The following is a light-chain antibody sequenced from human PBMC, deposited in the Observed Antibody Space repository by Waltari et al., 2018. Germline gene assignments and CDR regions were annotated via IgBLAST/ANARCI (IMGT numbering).Light chain of an antibody. Sequence: DVQMTQSPSTLSASIGDRVIITCRASQGVSSRLAWLQQKPGRAPKVLIDEVSSLQSGVPSRFSGSGFGTEFTLTISSLQPDDSATYYCQQYHSLWTFGQGTKVEIK. CDR3: QQYHSLWT. CDR2: EVS. J-gene: IGKJ1*01. CDR1: QGVSSR. V-gene: IGKV1-5*03.